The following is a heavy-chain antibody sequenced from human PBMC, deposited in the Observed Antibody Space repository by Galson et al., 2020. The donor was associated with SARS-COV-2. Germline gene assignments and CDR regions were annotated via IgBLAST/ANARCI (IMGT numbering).Heavy chain of an antibody. J-gene: IGHJ4*02. CDR3: ARNDFWSGYYSDY. CDR1: GFTFSDYY. CDR2: ISSSGRTI. Sequence: NSGGSLRLSCAASGFTFSDYYMSWIRQAPGKGLEWVSYISSSGRTIYYADSVKGRFTISRDNAKNSLYLQMNSLRAEDTDVYYCARNDFWSGYYSDYWGQGTLVTVSS. D-gene: IGHD3-3*01. V-gene: IGHV3-11*01.